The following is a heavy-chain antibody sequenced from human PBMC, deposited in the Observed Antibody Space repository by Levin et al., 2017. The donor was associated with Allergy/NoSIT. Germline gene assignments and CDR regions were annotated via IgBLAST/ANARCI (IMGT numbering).Heavy chain of an antibody. J-gene: IGHJ4*02. D-gene: IGHD6-13*01. V-gene: IGHV4-34*01. CDR1: GGSFSGSY. CDR3: AREMKLSGAAGTYFDY. Sequence: SQTLSLTCAVYGGSFSGSYWSWIRQPPGKGLEWIGEINHSGSTNYNPSLKSRVTISVDTSKNQFSLKLSSVTAADTAVYYCAREMKLSGAAGTYFDYWGLGTLVTVSS. CDR2: INHSGST.